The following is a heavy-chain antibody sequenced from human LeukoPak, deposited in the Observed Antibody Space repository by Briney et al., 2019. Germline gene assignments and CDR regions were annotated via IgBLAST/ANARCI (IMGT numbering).Heavy chain of an antibody. J-gene: IGHJ5*02. V-gene: IGHV4-4*07. Sequence: SETLSLTCTVSGGSISSYYWSWIRQPAGKGLEWIGRIYTSGSTNYNPSLKSRVTMSVDTSKNQFSLKLSSVTAADTAVYYCARENDGDYVEDNWFDPWGREPWSPSPQ. CDR2: IYTSGST. D-gene: IGHD4-17*01. CDR3: ARENDGDYVEDNWFDP. CDR1: GGSISSYY.